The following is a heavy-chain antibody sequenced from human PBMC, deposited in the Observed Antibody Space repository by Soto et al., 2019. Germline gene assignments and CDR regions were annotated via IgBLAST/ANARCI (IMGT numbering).Heavy chain of an antibody. J-gene: IGHJ6*02. CDR3: VRAAGYSGNDYVYYYGMDV. CDR2: VWYDGGNK. CDR1: GFTFSSYG. D-gene: IGHD5-12*01. V-gene: IGHV3-33*01. Sequence: QVQLVESGGGVVQPGRSLRLSCAASGFTFSSYGMHWVRQAPGKGLVWVALVWYDGGNKYYADSVKGRFTISRDNSKNTLYLQMNSLRDEDTAVYYCVRAAGYSGNDYVYYYGMDVWGQGTTVTVSS.